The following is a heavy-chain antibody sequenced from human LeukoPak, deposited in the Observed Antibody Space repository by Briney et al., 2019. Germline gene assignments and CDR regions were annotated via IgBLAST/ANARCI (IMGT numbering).Heavy chain of an antibody. D-gene: IGHD3-22*01. J-gene: IGHJ3*02. V-gene: IGHV1-2*02. CDR1: GYTFTGYY. Sequence: ASVKVSCKASGYTFTGYYMHWVRQAPGQGLEWMGWINPNSGGTNYAQKFQGRVTMTRDTSISTAYMELSRLRSDDTAVYYCARDLSPYYYDSSGRNPFAFDIWGQGTMGTVSS. CDR3: ARDLSPYYYDSSGRNPFAFDI. CDR2: INPNSGGT.